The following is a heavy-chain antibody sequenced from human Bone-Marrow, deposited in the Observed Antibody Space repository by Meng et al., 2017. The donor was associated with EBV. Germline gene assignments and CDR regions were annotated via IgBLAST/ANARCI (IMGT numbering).Heavy chain of an antibody. J-gene: IGHJ4*02. Sequence: EGQVGESGGAFVQPGGSLRRSCAASGFSFRSYWMHWVRQAPGKGLVWISRTNEDGRTTSYADSVKGRFTISRDNTKNTLYLQMNSLRAEDTARYFCSRDLAGAYDDWGQGTLVTVSS. CDR1: GFSFRSYW. CDR2: TNEDGRTT. V-gene: IGHV3-74*01. D-gene: IGHD2-21*01. CDR3: SRDLAGAYDD.